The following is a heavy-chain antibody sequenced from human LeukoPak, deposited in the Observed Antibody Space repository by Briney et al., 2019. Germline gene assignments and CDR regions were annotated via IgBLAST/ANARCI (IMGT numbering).Heavy chain of an antibody. Sequence: SVKVSCKASGGXFSSYAISWVRQAPGQGHEWLGGIIPIFGTANYAQKFQGRVTITADESTSTAYMELSSLRSEDTAVYYCARDLGIVVVPAAMREGVWFDPWGQGTLVTVSA. CDR3: ARDLGIVVVPAAMREGVWFDP. CDR1: GGXFSSYA. CDR2: IIPIFGTA. D-gene: IGHD2-2*01. J-gene: IGHJ5*02. V-gene: IGHV1-69*13.